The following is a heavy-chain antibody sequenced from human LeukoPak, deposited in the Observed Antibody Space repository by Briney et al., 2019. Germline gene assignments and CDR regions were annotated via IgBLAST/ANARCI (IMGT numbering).Heavy chain of an antibody. J-gene: IGHJ5*02. Sequence: SETLSLTCTVSGGSISGYCWSWIRQPPGKGLQWIGYIYYSGTTKYNPSLKSRVTISVDTSKNQFSLKLNSLTAADTAVYYCARGHTESADDYGNWFHPWGQGTLVTVSS. CDR3: ARGHTESADDYGNWFHP. CDR1: GGSISGYC. D-gene: IGHD5-12*01. V-gene: IGHV4-59*01. CDR2: IYYSGTT.